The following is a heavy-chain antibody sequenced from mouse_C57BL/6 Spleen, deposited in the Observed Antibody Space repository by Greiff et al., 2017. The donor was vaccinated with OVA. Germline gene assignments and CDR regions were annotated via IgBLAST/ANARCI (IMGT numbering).Heavy chain of an antibody. D-gene: IGHD2-1*01. J-gene: IGHJ1*03. V-gene: IGHV1-55*01. CDR1: GYTFTSYW. Sequence: QVQLQQPGAELVKPGASVKMSCKASGYTFTSYWITWVKQRPGQGLEWIGDIYPGSGSTNYNEKLKSKATLTVDTSSSTAYMQLSSLTSEDSAVYYCARRGNYVSYWYFDVWGTGTTVTVSS. CDR3: ARRGNYVSYWYFDV. CDR2: IYPGSGST.